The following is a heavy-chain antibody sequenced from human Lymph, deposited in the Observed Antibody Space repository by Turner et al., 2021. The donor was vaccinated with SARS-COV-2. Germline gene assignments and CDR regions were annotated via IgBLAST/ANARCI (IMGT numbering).Heavy chain of an antibody. CDR3: ARLVRRAEYYFDY. J-gene: IGHJ4*02. CDR1: GGFNSSSSYY. Sequence: QLQLQESGQGLVKPSETLSLTCTASGGFNSSSSYYWGWIRQPPGKGLAWFGNIYYSGGTYYNPSLKSRVTISVDTSKNQFSLKLSSVTAADTAVYYCARLVRRAEYYFDYWGQGTLVTVSS. CDR2: IYYSGGT. D-gene: IGHD3-10*01. V-gene: IGHV4-39*01.